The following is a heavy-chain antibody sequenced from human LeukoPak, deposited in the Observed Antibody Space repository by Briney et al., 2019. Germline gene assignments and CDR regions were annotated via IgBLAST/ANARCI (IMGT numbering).Heavy chain of an antibody. CDR1: GLTFSSNY. CDR3: ARGLGYCSGGSCYPFDY. D-gene: IGHD2-15*01. Sequence: GGSLRLSCAASGLTFSSNYMTWVRQAPGKGVEWVSVMYRDGSTYYAHSVKGRFTISSDNSKNTVYLQMNSLRAEDTAIYYCARGLGYCSGGSCYPFDYWGQGTLVTVSS. J-gene: IGHJ4*02. V-gene: IGHV3-53*01. CDR2: MYRDGST.